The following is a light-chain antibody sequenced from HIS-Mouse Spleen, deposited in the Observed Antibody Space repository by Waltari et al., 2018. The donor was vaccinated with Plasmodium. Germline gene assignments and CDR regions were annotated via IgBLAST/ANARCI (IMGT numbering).Light chain of an antibody. CDR3: QQYNSFPQT. Sequence: DIQMTQSPSTLSASVGDRVTITCRASQSISSRLAWYQQKPGKAPKLLIYKASSLESGVPSRFSGSGSGTEFTLTISSLQPDDFATYYCQQYNSFPQTFGQGTKVEIK. CDR2: KAS. CDR1: QSISSR. J-gene: IGKJ1*01. V-gene: IGKV1-5*03.